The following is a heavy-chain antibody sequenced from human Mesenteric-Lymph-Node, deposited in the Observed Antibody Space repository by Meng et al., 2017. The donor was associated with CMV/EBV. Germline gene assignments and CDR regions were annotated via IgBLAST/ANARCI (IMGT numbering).Heavy chain of an antibody. Sequence: ASVKVSCKASGYTFTAYYMHWVRQAPGQGLEWMGWINPKSGDTNYPQRFQGRVTMTSDASISTAYMELSSLRSDDTAVYYCARSVVGATTLNYYDPWGQGTRVTVSS. CDR3: ARSVVGATTLNYYDP. CDR1: GYTFTAYY. D-gene: IGHD1-26*01. CDR2: INPKSGDT. J-gene: IGHJ5*02. V-gene: IGHV1-2*02.